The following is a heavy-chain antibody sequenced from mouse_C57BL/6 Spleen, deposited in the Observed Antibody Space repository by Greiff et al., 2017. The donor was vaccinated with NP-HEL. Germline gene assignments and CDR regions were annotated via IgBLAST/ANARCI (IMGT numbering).Heavy chain of an antibody. CDR3: APYYYGSDWYFDV. CDR1: GYTFTSYG. J-gene: IGHJ1*03. CDR2: IYPRSGNT. V-gene: IGHV1-81*01. D-gene: IGHD1-1*01. Sequence: QVQLKESGAELARPGASVKLSCKASGYTFTSYGISWVKQRTGQGLEWIGEIYPRSGNTYYNEKFKGKATLTADKSSSTAYMELRSLTSEDSAVYFCAPYYYGSDWYFDVWGTGTTVTVSS.